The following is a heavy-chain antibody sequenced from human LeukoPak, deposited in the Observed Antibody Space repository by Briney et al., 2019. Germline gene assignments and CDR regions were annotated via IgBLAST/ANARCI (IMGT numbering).Heavy chain of an antibody. Sequence: GGSLRLSCAASGFTFSSYSMNWIRQAPGKGLEWVSSISSSTSYIYYADSVKGRFTISKDNAKNSLYLQMNSLRAGDTAVYYCARAGGSTVSHSDYWGQGTLVTVSS. V-gene: IGHV3-21*01. CDR1: GFTFSSYS. CDR3: ARAGGSTVSHSDY. J-gene: IGHJ4*02. CDR2: ISSSTSYI. D-gene: IGHD3-16*01.